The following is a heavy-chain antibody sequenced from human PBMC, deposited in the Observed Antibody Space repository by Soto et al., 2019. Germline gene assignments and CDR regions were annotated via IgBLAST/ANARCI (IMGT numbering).Heavy chain of an antibody. V-gene: IGHV4-39*07. J-gene: IGHJ5*02. D-gene: IGHD2-15*01. CDR3: ARDRGAEAATPPNWFVP. CDR2: IYHSGST. Sequence: SETLSLTCSVSGGSISSVSYYWGWIRQPPGKGLEWIGSIYHSGSTNYNPSIKSRATISVDTSKNQFSLKLTSVTAADTAVYYCARDRGAEAATPPNWFVPWGPGTLVTVSS. CDR1: GGSISSVSYY.